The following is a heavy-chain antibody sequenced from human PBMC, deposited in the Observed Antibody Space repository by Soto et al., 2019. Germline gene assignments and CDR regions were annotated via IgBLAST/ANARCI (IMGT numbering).Heavy chain of an antibody. CDR3: ARDQVPGDYGSGSYPAGDNWCDP. Sequence: QVQLVQSGAEVKKPGASVKVSCKASGYTFTRYAMHWVRQAPGQSLEWMGWINAGNGNTKYSQKFQGRVTITRDTSASTAYMELSSLRSEDTAVYYCARDQVPGDYGSGSYPAGDNWCDPWGQGTLVTVSS. CDR2: INAGNGNT. D-gene: IGHD3-10*01. CDR1: GYTFTRYA. V-gene: IGHV1-3*01. J-gene: IGHJ5*02.